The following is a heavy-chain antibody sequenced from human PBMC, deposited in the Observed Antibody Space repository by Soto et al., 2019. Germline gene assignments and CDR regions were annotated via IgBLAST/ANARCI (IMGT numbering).Heavy chain of an antibody. CDR3: ARVSDPLAYYYYYMDV. J-gene: IGHJ6*03. V-gene: IGHV3-66*01. Sequence: GGSLRLSCAASGFTVSSNYMSWVRQAPGKGLEWVSVIYSGGSTYYADSVKGRFTISRDNSKNTLYLQMNSLRAEDTAVYYCARVSDPLAYYYYYMDVWGKGTTVTVSS. CDR1: GFTVSSNY. CDR2: IYSGGST.